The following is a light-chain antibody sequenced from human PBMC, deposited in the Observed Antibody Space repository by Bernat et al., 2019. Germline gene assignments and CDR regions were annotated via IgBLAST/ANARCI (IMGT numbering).Light chain of an antibody. CDR3: QQRSHWLT. V-gene: IGKV3-11*01. CDR1: QSVSSF. Sequence: EIVLTQSPATLLLSPGERATLSCRASQSVSSFLAWYQQKPGQSPRLLIYDASKRATGIPARFSGSGSGTDFTLTISSLEPEDFAVHYCQQRSHWLTFGQGTKVEIK. CDR2: DAS. J-gene: IGKJ1*01.